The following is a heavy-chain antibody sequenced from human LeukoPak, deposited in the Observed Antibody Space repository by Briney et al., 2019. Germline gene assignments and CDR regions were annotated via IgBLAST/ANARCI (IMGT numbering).Heavy chain of an antibody. V-gene: IGHV4-4*07. D-gene: IGHD2-15*01. CDR2: IHTSGST. CDR1: GGSISSYY. CDR3: ARVICSGGSCRFDY. J-gene: IGHJ4*02. Sequence: PSETLSLTCTVSGGSISSYYWSWIRQPAGKGLEWIGRIHTSGSTNYNPSLKSRVTMSIDTSKNQFSLKLRSVTAADTAVYYCARVICSGGSCRFDYWGQGTLVTVSS.